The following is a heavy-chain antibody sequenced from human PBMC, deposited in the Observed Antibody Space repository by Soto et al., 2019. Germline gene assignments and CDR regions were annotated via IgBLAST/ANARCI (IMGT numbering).Heavy chain of an antibody. V-gene: IGHV4-34*01. CDR1: GGSFSGYY. Sequence: SETLSLTCAVYGGSFSGYYWSWIRQPPGKGLEWIGEINHSGSTNYNPSLKSRVTISVDTSKNQFSLKLSSVTAADTAVYYCARGRSGYSLRWFDPWGQGTLVTVSS. D-gene: IGHD3-22*01. J-gene: IGHJ5*02. CDR3: ARGRSGYSLRWFDP. CDR2: INHSGST.